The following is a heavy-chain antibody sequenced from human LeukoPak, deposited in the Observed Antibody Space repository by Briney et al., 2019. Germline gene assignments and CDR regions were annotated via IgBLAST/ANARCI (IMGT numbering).Heavy chain of an antibody. CDR2: IWYDGSNK. D-gene: IGHD1-26*01. Sequence: GRSLRLSCAASGFTFSSYGMHWVRQAPGKGLEWVAVIWYDGSNKYYADSVKGRFTISRGNSKNTLYLQMNSLRAEDTAVYYCARDSGSRVGGGMDVWGQGTTVTVSS. CDR1: GFTFSSYG. CDR3: ARDSGSRVGGGMDV. V-gene: IGHV3-33*01. J-gene: IGHJ6*02.